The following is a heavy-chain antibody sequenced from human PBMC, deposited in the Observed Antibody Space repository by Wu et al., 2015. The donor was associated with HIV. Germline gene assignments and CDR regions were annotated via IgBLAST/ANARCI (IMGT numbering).Heavy chain of an antibody. CDR2: VNPNSGNT. J-gene: IGHJ4*02. D-gene: IGHD6-19*01. CDR3: ATPRSPGFSSAWPTYFDF. CDR1: GYTFTRYD. V-gene: IGHV1-8*01. Sequence: QVQLVQSGAEVKKPGASVKVSCKASGYTFTRYDINWVRQATGQGLEWMGWVNPNSGNTGYAQKFQGRVTMTRNTSISTAYMELSSLRSEDTAVYYCATPRSPGFSSAWPTYFDFWGQGTLITVSS.